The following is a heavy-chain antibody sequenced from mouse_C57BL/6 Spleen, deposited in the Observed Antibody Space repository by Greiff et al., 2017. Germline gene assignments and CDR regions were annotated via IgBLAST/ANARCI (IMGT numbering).Heavy chain of an antibody. J-gene: IGHJ2*01. V-gene: IGHV5-16*02. Sequence: EVQLQESEGGLVQPGSSMKLSCTASGFTFSDYYMAWVRQVPEKGLEWVANINYDGSSTYYLDSLKSRFIISRDNAKNILYLQMSSLKSEDTAMYYCASGPYDYDGGRYFDYWGQGTTLTVSS. CDR2: INYDGSST. CDR1: GFTFSDYY. D-gene: IGHD2-4*01. CDR3: ASGPYDYDGGRYFDY.